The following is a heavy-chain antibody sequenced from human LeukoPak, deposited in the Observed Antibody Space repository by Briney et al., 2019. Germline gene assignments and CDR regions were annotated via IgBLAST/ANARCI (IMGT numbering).Heavy chain of an antibody. D-gene: IGHD1-26*01. V-gene: IGHV4-30-2*01. CDR3: ARESGGDAFDI. CDR2: IYHSGST. Sequence: PSETLSLTCAVSGGSISSGGYSWSWIRQPPGKGLEWIGYIYHSGSTYYNPSLKSRVTISADRSKNQFSLKLSSVTAADTAVYYCARESGGDAFDIWGQGTMVTVSS. CDR1: GGSISSGGYS. J-gene: IGHJ3*02.